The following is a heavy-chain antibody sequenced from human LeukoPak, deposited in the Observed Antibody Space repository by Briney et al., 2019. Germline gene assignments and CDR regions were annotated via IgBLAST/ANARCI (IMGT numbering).Heavy chain of an antibody. J-gene: IGHJ4*02. D-gene: IGHD5-12*01. Sequence: GGSLRLSCSASGFTFSSYAMHWVRQAPGKGLEYVSAISSNGGSTYYADSVKGRFTISRDNSKNTLYLQMSSLRAEDTAVYCCVKDGTTDGGYGDFDYWGQGTLVTVSS. CDR1: GFTFSSYA. CDR3: VKDGTTDGGYGDFDY. V-gene: IGHV3-64D*06. CDR2: ISSNGGST.